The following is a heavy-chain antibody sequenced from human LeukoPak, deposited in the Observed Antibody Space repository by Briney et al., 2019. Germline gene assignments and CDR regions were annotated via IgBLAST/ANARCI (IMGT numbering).Heavy chain of an antibody. D-gene: IGHD6-6*01. CDR3: AREYSSSPTFDY. Sequence: SETLSLTCAVYGESFSGYYWSWIRPPPREGLEWIGEINHSVSTNYNPALKSRVSISVDTSKNQFCLKLSSVTAADTAVYYCAREYSSSPTFDYWGQGTLVTVSS. CDR2: INHSVST. CDR1: GESFSGYY. V-gene: IGHV4-34*01. J-gene: IGHJ4*02.